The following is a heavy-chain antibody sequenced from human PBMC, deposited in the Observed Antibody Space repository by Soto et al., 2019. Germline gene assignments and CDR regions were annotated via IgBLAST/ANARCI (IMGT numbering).Heavy chain of an antibody. CDR1: GFTFSSYS. CDR3: ARDSSRYRHGMDV. CDR2: ISSSSSYI. V-gene: IGHV3-21*01. D-gene: IGHD6-13*01. Sequence: VGSLRLSCAASGFTFSSYSMNCVRQAPGKGLEWVSSISSSSSYIYYADSVKGRFTISRDNAKNSLYLQMNSLRAEDTAVYYCARDSSRYRHGMDVWGQGTTVTVSS. J-gene: IGHJ6*02.